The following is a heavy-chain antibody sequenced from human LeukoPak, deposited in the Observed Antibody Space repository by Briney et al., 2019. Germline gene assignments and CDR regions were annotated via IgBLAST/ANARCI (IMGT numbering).Heavy chain of an antibody. CDR2: ISAYNGNT. Sequence: ASVKVSCKASGYTFTSYGISWVRQAPGQGLEWMGWISAYNGNTNYAQKLQGRVTMTTDTSTSTAYMELRSLRSDDPAVYYCARWGPSYDFWSGYSLAYYYYYMDVWGKGTTVTVSS. V-gene: IGHV1-18*01. CDR1: GYTFTSYG. D-gene: IGHD3-3*01. CDR3: ARWGPSYDFWSGYSLAYYYYYMDV. J-gene: IGHJ6*03.